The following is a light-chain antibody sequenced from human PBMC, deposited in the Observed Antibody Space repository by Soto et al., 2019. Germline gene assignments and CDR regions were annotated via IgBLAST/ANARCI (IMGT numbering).Light chain of an antibody. CDR3: QQSLTMPIT. J-gene: IGKJ5*01. CDR2: SAS. CDR1: QSINNY. V-gene: IGKV1-39*01. Sequence: DIQMTQSPGSLSVSVGDRVTITCRASQSINNYLNWYLQRPGQAPKLLIRSASTLQRGVASRFSGSGSRTEFTLTIADLQPDDFGTYYCQQSLTMPITFGHGTRLEIK.